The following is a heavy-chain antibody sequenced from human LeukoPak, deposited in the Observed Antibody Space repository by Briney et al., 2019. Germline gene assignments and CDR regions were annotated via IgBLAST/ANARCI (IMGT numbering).Heavy chain of an antibody. D-gene: IGHD2-2*01. J-gene: IGHJ4*02. Sequence: ASVKVSCKASGGTFSSYAISWVRQAPGQGLEWMGGIIPIFGTANYAQKFQGRVTITTDESTSTAYMELSSLRSEDTAVYYCARSRPAPKEFDHWGQGTLVTVSS. CDR1: GGTFSSYA. CDR3: ARSRPAPKEFDH. CDR2: IIPIFGTA. V-gene: IGHV1-69*05.